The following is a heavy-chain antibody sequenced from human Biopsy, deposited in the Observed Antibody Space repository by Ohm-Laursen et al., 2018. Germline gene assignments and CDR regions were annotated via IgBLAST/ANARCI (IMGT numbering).Heavy chain of an antibody. D-gene: IGHD6-19*01. CDR1: GGSISSYY. J-gene: IGHJ4*02. CDR3: ARESALAGDFDS. V-gene: IGHV4-59*12. Sequence: SETLSLTCTVSGGSISSYYWTWIRQPPGKGLEWIGDVYYSGSTNRNPSLKSRVTILVDTSKNQFSLKLNSVTAADTAVYYCARESALAGDFDSWGQGTLVTVSS. CDR2: VYYSGST.